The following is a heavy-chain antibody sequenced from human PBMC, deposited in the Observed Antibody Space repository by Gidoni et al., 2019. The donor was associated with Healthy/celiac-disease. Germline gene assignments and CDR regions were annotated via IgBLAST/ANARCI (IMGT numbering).Heavy chain of an antibody. CDR2: IYYSGST. J-gene: IGHJ6*02. Sequence: QVQLQESGPGLVKPSQTLSLTCTVSGGSISSGGYYWSWIRQHPGKGLEWMGYIYYSGSTYYNPSLKSRVTISVDTSKNQFSLKLSSVTAADTAVYYCARFGSGSGSYSDYYYGMDVWGQGTTVTVSS. CDR3: ARFGSGSGSYSDYYYGMDV. D-gene: IGHD3-10*01. CDR1: GGSISSGGYY. V-gene: IGHV4-31*03.